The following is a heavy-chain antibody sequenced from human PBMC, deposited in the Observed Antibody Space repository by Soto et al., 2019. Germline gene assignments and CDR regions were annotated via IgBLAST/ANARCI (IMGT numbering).Heavy chain of an antibody. D-gene: IGHD2-15*01. CDR1: GFTFSSYS. CDR3: GRVRDDIPVLTWFDP. Sequence: PGGSLRHSCAASGFTFSSYSMNWVRQAPGKGLEWVSYISSSSSTIYYADSVKGRFTISRDNAKNSLYLQMNSLRDEDTAVYYCGRVRDDIPVLTWFDPWGQGAVVTVS. CDR2: ISSSSSTI. V-gene: IGHV3-48*02. J-gene: IGHJ5*02.